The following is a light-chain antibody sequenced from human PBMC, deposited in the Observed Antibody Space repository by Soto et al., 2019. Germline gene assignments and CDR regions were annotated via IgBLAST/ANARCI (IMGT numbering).Light chain of an antibody. V-gene: IGLV2-23*01. CDR1: SSDIGTYNL. Sequence: QSALTQPASVSGSPGQSITISCTGTSSDIGTYNLVSWYQHHPGNAPKLMIYEATKRHSGVSSRFSGSKSGNTASLTISGLQTEDEADYYCCSYAGGSTLVFGGGTKLTVL. J-gene: IGLJ3*02. CDR3: CSYAGGSTLV. CDR2: EAT.